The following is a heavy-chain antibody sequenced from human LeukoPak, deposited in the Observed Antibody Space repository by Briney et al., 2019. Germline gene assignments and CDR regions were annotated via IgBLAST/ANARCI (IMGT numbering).Heavy chain of an antibody. Sequence: GGPLRLSCAASGFTFSSYSMNWVRQAPGKGLEWVSYISSSSSTIYYADSVKGRFTISRDNAKNSLYLQMNNLRDEDTAVYYCARDEVAGTVYFDYWGQGTLVTVSS. V-gene: IGHV3-48*02. CDR2: ISSSSSTI. CDR3: ARDEVAGTVYFDY. J-gene: IGHJ4*02. CDR1: GFTFSSYS. D-gene: IGHD6-19*01.